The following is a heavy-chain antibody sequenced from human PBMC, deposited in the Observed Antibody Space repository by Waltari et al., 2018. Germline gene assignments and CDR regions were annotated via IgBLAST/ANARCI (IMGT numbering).Heavy chain of an antibody. Sequence: QVQLVQSGAEVKKPGASVKVSCKASGYTFTSYGISWVRQAPGQGLEWMGWISAYNVNTNYAQKLQGRVTMTTDTSTSTAYMELRSLRSDDTAVYYCTRDSSGYYSSHYYYGMDVWGQGTTVTVSS. J-gene: IGHJ6*02. CDR1: GYTFTSYG. CDR2: ISAYNVNT. D-gene: IGHD3-22*01. V-gene: IGHV1-18*04. CDR3: TRDSSGYYSSHYYYGMDV.